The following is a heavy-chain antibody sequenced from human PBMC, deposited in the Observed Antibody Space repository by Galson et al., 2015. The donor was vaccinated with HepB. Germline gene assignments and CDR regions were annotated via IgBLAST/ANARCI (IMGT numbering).Heavy chain of an antibody. CDR2: ISYEGSNK. CDR1: GFTFSSYG. D-gene: IGHD2-2*02. V-gene: IGHV3-30*18. Sequence: SLRLSCAASGFTFSSYGMHWVRQAPGKGLEWVAVISYEGSNKYYADSVKGRFAISRDHSKNTLYLQMNSLRAEDTAVYYCAKDRWRYDCSSTICYTGSIDYWGQGTLVTVST. J-gene: IGHJ4*02. CDR3: AKDRWRYDCSSTICYTGSIDY.